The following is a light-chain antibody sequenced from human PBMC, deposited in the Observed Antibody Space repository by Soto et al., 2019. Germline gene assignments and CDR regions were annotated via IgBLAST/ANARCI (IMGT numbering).Light chain of an antibody. Sequence: QSVLTQPPSASGPPGQRVSISCSGSSSNIGSNTVNWYQQLPGTAPKLLIYSSGQRPSGVPDRFAVSKSGTSASLAISGLPSEDVVDYYGAAWEDSMGGGALGGGTKVTVL. CDR3: AAWEDSMGGGA. CDR2: SSG. J-gene: IGLJ2*01. V-gene: IGLV1-44*01. CDR1: SSNIGSNT.